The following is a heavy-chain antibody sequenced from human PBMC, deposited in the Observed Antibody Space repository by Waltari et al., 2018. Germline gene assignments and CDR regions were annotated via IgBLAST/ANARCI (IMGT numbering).Heavy chain of an antibody. CDR3: VSPGSGGGRFFDY. CDR2: INAGNGNT. Sequence: QVQLVQSGAEVKKPGASVKVSCKASGYTFTSYAMHWVRQAPGQRLEWMGWINAGNGNTKYSQKFRGRVTITRDTSASTAYMELSSLRSEDTAVYYCVSPGSGGGRFFDYWGQGTLVTVSS. J-gene: IGHJ4*02. D-gene: IGHD2-15*01. V-gene: IGHV1-3*01. CDR1: GYTFTSYA.